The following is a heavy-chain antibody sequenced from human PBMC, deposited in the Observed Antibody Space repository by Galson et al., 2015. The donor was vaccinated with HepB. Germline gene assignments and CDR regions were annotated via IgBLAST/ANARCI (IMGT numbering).Heavy chain of an antibody. D-gene: IGHD1-7*01. V-gene: IGHV1-46*01. CDR1: GYTFTSYY. Sequence: SVKVSCKASGYTFTSYYMHWVRQAPGQGLEWMGIINPSGGSTSYAQKFQGRVTMTRDTSISTAYMELSSLRSEDTAVYYCARDRVRTGTGWFDPWGQGTLVTVSA. J-gene: IGHJ5*02. CDR3: ARDRVRTGTGWFDP. CDR2: INPSGGST.